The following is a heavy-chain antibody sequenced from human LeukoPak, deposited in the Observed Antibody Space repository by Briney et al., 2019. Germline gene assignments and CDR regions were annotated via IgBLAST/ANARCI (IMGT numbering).Heavy chain of an antibody. CDR1: GSTFDDYA. CDR3: ASDLNNGEDY. Sequence: PGGSLRLSCAASGSTFDDYAMHWVRQAPGKGLEWVSGISWNSGSIGYADSVKGRFTISRDNAKNSLYLQMNSLRAEDTAVYYCASDLNNGEDYFGQGPLVTVSS. V-gene: IGHV3-9*01. D-gene: IGHD1/OR15-1a*01. J-gene: IGHJ4*02. CDR2: ISWNSGSI.